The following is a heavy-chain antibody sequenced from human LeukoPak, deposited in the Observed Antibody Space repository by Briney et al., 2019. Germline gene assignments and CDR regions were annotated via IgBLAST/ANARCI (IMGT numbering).Heavy chain of an antibody. V-gene: IGHV4-59*01. CDR2: IYYSGST. CDR1: GGSISSYY. D-gene: IGHD6-19*01. J-gene: IGHJ3*02. CDR3: AREADSSGWYGDAFDI. Sequence: PSETLSLTCTVSGGSISSYYWSWIRQPPGKGLEWIGYIYYSGSTNYNPSLKSRVTISVDTSKNQFSLKLSSVTAADTAVYYCAREADSSGWYGDAFDIWGQGTTVTVSS.